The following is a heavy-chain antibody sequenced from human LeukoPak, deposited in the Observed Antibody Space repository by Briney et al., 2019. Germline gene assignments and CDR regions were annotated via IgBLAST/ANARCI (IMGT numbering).Heavy chain of an antibody. CDR1: GFTFSSYG. CDR3: AKDPTAAGRRGVDY. D-gene: IGHD6-13*01. Sequence: PGRSLRLSCAASGFTFSSYGMHWVRQAPGKGLEWVAVISYDGSNKYYADSVKGRFTISRDNSKNTLYLQMNSLRAEDTAVYYCAKDPTAAGRRGVDYWGQGTLVTVSS. J-gene: IGHJ4*02. V-gene: IGHV3-30*18. CDR2: ISYDGSNK.